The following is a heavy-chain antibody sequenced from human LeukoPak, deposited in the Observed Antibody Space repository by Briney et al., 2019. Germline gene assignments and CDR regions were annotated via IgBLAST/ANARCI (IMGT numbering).Heavy chain of an antibody. J-gene: IGHJ4*02. CDR2: IYHSGST. CDR1: GGSISSSNW. D-gene: IGHD3-22*01. CDR3: AREDSSGYYYHYYFDY. V-gene: IGHV4-4*02. Sequence: SETLSLTCAVSGGSISSSNWWSWVRQPPGKGLEWIGEIYHSGSTNYNPSLKSRVTMSVDTSKNQFSLKLSSVTAADTAVYYCAREDSSGYYYHYYFDYWGQGTLVTVSS.